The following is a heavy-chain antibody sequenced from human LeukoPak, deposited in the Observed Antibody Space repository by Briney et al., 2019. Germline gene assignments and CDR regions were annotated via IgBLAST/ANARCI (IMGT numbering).Heavy chain of an antibody. CDR1: GGSFSGYY. D-gene: IGHD3-10*01. J-gene: IGHJ4*02. V-gene: IGHV4-34*01. CDR3: ARVYYYGSGSGDFDY. Sequence: SGTLSLTCAVYGGSFSGYYWSWIRQPPGKGLEWIGEINHSGSTNYNPSLKSRVTISVDTSKNQFSLKLSSVTAADTAVYYCARVYYYGSGSGDFDYWGQGTLVTVSS. CDR2: INHSGST.